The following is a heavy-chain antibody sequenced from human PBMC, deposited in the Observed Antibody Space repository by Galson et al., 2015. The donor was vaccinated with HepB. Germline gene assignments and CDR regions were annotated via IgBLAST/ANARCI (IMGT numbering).Heavy chain of an antibody. J-gene: IGHJ4*02. CDR2: IYYTGNT. V-gene: IGHV4-39*07. CDR3: ARAAGDSSTYANDY. D-gene: IGHD5-24*01. Sequence: VWVRQPPEKGLEWIGSIYYTGNTYYKSSLKSRVTISADMSKNQFSLKVNSVTATDTAVYYCARAAGDSSTYANDYWGQGALVTVSS.